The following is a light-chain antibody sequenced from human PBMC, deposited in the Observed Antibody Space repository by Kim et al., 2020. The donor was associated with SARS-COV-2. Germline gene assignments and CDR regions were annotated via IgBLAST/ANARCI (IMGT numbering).Light chain of an antibody. CDR1: SLRNYY. CDR3: NSRDSNDNVV. CDR2: GKY. Sequence: VALGQTVRLTCQGDSLRNYYATWYQQRPGQAPTLVLYGKYDRPSGIPDRFSGSASGNTASLTITGTQAGDEADYYCNSRDSNDNVVFGGGTQLTVL. V-gene: IGLV3-19*01. J-gene: IGLJ2*01.